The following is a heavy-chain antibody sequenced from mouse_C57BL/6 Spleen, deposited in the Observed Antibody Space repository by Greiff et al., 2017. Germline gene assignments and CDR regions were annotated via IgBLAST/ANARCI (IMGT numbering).Heavy chain of an antibody. V-gene: IGHV1-64*01. CDR2: IHPNSGST. CDR1: GYTFTSYW. CDR3: ASSRSLLAY. Sequence: QVQLQQPGAELVKPGASVKLSCKASGYTFTSYWMHWVKQRPGQGLEWIGMIHPNSGSTNYNEKFKSKATLTVDKSSSTAYMQLSSLTSEDSAVYYCASSRSLLAYWGQGTLVTVSA. J-gene: IGHJ3*01.